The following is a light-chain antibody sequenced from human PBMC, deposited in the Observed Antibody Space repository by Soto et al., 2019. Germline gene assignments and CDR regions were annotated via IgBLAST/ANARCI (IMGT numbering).Light chain of an antibody. CDR2: CAS. Sequence: EIVLTQSPGTLSLSPGERATLSCRASQSVSSSYLAWYQQKPGQAPRLLIYCASSRATGIPDRFSGSGSGTDCTLTISKLEPEDFAVYDCQQYGSSPWTFGQGTKVEIK. J-gene: IGKJ1*01. V-gene: IGKV3-20*01. CDR1: QSVSSSY. CDR3: QQYGSSPWT.